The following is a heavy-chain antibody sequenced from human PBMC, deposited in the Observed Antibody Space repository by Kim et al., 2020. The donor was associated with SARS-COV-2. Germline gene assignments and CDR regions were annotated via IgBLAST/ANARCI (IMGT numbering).Heavy chain of an antibody. V-gene: IGHV3-23*01. CDR3: ARDLYNGFGGVAYYFQ. D-gene: IGHD3-10*01. Sequence: GGSLRLSCVASGFTFTKYAMTWLRQAPGKGLEWVAGISISGDTAKYTDSVKGRFTISRDNSKNTLYLHLSRLRAEDTALYYCARDLYNGFGGVAYYFQ. CDR1: GFTFTKYA. J-gene: IGHJ1*01. CDR2: ISISGDTA.